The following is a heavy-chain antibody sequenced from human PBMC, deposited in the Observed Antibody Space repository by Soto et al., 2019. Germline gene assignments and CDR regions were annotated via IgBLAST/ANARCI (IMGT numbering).Heavy chain of an antibody. Sequence: QVQLVQSGAEVKKPGSSVKVSCKASGGTFSSYTISWVRQAPGQGLEWMGRIIPILGIANYAQKFQGRVTITADKSTSKAYLERRSLRSEDAVVYYCARGNSGSYYRPAVFYIWGQEKMVTVSS. CDR1: GGTFSSYT. V-gene: IGHV1-69*02. J-gene: IGHJ3*02. CDR2: IIPILGIA. CDR3: ARGNSGSYYRPAVFYI. D-gene: IGHD1-26*01.